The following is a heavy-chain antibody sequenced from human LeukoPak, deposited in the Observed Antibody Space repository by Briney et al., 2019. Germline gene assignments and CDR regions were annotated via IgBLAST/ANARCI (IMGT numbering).Heavy chain of an antibody. CDR1: GFTFSSYS. Sequence: PGGSLRLSCAASGFTFSSYSMNWVRQAPGKGLEWVSVIYSGGSTYYADSVKGRFTISRDNSKNTLYLQMNSLRAEDTAVYYCARVGYGDYSSYYYYYMDVWGKGTTVTVSS. V-gene: IGHV3-53*01. D-gene: IGHD4-17*01. J-gene: IGHJ6*03. CDR3: ARVGYGDYSSYYYYYMDV. CDR2: IYSGGST.